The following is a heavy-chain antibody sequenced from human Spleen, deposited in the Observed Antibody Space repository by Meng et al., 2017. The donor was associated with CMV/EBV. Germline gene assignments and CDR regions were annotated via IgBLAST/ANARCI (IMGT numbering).Heavy chain of an antibody. Sequence: SGDYFNGYTINWVRQAPGQGLEWMGRIIPVLDMVNYAQKFQGRVTISADKSTSTAYMELSSLRSEDTAVYYCARGGEYSSSWYTFDYWGQGTLVTVSS. J-gene: IGHJ4*02. CDR2: IIPVLDMV. V-gene: IGHV1-69*02. D-gene: IGHD6-13*01. CDR1: GDYFNGYT. CDR3: ARGGEYSSSWYTFDY.